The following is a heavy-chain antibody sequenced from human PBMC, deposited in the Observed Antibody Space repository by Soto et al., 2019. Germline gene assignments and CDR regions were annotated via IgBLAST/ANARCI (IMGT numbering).Heavy chain of an antibody. Sequence: SETLSLTCAVSGDSISPSYWSWIRQPPGKGLEWIGYIYYSGSTNYNPSLKSRVTISVDTSKNQFSLKLSSVTAEDTAVYYCARASRGNWFDPWGQGTLVTVSS. CDR1: GDSISPSY. CDR3: ARASRGNWFDP. D-gene: IGHD3-10*01. J-gene: IGHJ5*02. V-gene: IGHV4-59*01. CDR2: IYYSGST.